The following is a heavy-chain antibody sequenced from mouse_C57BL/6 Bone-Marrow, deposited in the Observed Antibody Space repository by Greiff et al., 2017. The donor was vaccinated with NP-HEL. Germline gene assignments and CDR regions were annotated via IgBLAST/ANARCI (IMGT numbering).Heavy chain of an antibody. CDR1: GFTFSDYG. J-gene: IGHJ4*01. Sequence: EVQVVESGGGLVQPGGSLKLSCAASGFTFSDYGMAWVRQAPRKGPEGVAFISNLAYSIYYADTVTGRFTISRENAKNTLYLEMSSLRSEDTAMYYCARQPGAMDYWGQGTSVTVSS. CDR2: ISNLAYSI. V-gene: IGHV5-15*01. CDR3: ARQPGAMDY.